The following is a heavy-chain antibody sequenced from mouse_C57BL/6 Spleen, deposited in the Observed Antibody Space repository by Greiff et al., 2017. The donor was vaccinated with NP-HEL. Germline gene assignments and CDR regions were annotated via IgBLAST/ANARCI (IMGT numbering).Heavy chain of an antibody. Sequence: QVQLQQPGAELVMPGASVKLSCKASGYTFTSYWMHWVKQRPGQGLEWIGEIDPSDSYTNYNQKFKGKSTLTVDKSSSTAYMQLSSLTSEDSAVYYCAILITTVEGDYWGQGTTLTVSS. CDR2: IDPSDSYT. V-gene: IGHV1-69*01. CDR1: GYTFTSYW. D-gene: IGHD1-1*01. J-gene: IGHJ2*01. CDR3: AILITTVEGDY.